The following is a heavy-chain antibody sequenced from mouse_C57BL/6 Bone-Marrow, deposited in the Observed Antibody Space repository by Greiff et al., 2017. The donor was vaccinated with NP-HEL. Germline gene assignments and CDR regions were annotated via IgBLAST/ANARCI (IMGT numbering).Heavy chain of an antibody. CDR1: GFTFTDYY. V-gene: IGHV7-3*01. J-gene: IGHJ4*01. Sequence: EVQVVESGGGLVQPGGSLSLSCAASGFTFTDYYMSWVRQPPGKALEWLGFIRNKANGYTTEYSASVKGRFTISRDNSQSILYLQMNALRAEDSATYYCARYNLYMDYWGQGTSVTVSS. D-gene: IGHD2-12*01. CDR2: IRNKANGYTT. CDR3: ARYNLYMDY.